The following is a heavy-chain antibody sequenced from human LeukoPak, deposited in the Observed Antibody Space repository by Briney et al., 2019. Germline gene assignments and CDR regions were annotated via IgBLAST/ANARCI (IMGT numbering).Heavy chain of an antibody. CDR2: NNPNSGGT. D-gene: IGHD2-8*01. CDR1: GYTFTGYY. V-gene: IGHV1-2*02. J-gene: IGHJ3*02. CDR3: ARSKYCTNGVCYNGAGAFDI. Sequence: ASVKVSCKASGYTFTGYYMHWVRQAPAQGLEWMGWNNPNSGGTNYAQKCQGRVSMTRDTSISTAYMELSRLRSDDTAVYYCARSKYCTNGVCYNGAGAFDIWGQGTMVTVSS.